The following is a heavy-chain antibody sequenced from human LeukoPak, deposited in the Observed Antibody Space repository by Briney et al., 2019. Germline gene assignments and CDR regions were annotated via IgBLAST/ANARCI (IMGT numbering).Heavy chain of an antibody. CDR1: GGSISSSSYY. J-gene: IGHJ4*02. CDR3: ARGYCSSTSCRGFFDY. CDR2: IYYSGST. Sequence: SETLSLTCTVSGGSISSSSYYWGWIRQPPGKGLEWIGSIYYSGSTYYNPSLKSRVTISVDTSKSQFSLKLSSVTTADTAVYYCARGYCSSTSCRGFFDYWGQGTLVTVSS. V-gene: IGHV4-39*01. D-gene: IGHD2-2*01.